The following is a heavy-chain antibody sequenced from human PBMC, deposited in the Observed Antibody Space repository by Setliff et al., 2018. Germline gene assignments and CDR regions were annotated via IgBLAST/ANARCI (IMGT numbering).Heavy chain of an antibody. J-gene: IGHJ4*02. Sequence: GGSLRLSCAASGFTVSKNYLSWVRQAPGKGLEWISSLYSAGSTYYADSVKGRITISRDNSKNTLDLQMNSLRVEDTAVYYCASDPRGYSYGSRSDYWGQGTLVTVSS. CDR3: ASDPRGYSYGSRSDY. D-gene: IGHD5-18*01. CDR1: GFTVSKNY. CDR2: LYSAGST. V-gene: IGHV3-66*02.